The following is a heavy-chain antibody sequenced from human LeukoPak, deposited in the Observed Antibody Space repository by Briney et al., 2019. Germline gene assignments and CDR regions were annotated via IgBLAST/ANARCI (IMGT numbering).Heavy chain of an antibody. D-gene: IGHD4/OR15-4a*01. CDR2: ISFYNGNT. J-gene: IGHJ4*02. V-gene: IGHV1-18*01. CDR3: ARGVSARWVDY. CDR1: GYSVTTYG. Sequence: ASVKVSCKASGYSVTTYGIAWVRQASGRGLEWMGWISFYNGNTKYAQKYQGRVTMTTDTSTSTAYMELRSLRSHDTAVYYCARGVSARWVDYWGQGTLVTVSS.